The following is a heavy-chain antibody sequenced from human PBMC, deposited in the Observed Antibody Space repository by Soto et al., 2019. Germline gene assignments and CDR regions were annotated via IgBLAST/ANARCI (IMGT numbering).Heavy chain of an antibody. V-gene: IGHV1-18*01. CDR3: ARVESSGWYPRYPDY. J-gene: IGHJ4*02. CDR1: GYTFTSYG. D-gene: IGHD6-19*01. CDR2: ISAYNGNT. Sequence: ASVKVSCKASGYTFTSYGISWVRQAPGQGLEWMGWISAYNGNTNYAQKLQGRVIMTTDTSTSTAYMELRSLRSDDTAVYYCARVESSGWYPRYPDYWGQGTLVTVSS.